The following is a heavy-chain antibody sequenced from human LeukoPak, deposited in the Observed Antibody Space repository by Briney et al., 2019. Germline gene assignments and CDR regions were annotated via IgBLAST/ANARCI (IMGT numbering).Heavy chain of an antibody. J-gene: IGHJ5*02. CDR2: INHSGST. CDR1: GGSMSSYY. CDR3: ARDLRWGFYVEFSGLWFDP. Sequence: SGTLSLTCSVFGGSMSSYYWSWIRQPPGKGLEWIGEINHSGSTNYNPSLKSRVTISVDTSKNQFSLKLSSVTAADTAVYYCARDLRWGFYVEFSGLWFDPWGQGTLVTVSS. V-gene: IGHV4-34*01. D-gene: IGHD2/OR15-2a*01.